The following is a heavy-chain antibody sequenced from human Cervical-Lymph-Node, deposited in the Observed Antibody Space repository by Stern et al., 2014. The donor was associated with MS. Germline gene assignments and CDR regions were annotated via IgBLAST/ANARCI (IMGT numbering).Heavy chain of an antibody. Sequence: VQLVESGGGVVQPGRSLRLSCAASGFTFSSSGMHWVRQAPGKGLEWLAIIYYDGSNSYYADSVKGRFTISRDNSKNTLYLQMNSLRAEDTAVYYCAREGGNTAEYFQHWGQGTLVTVSS. CDR2: IYYDGSNS. CDR1: GFTFSSSG. D-gene: IGHD4-23*01. V-gene: IGHV3-33*01. J-gene: IGHJ1*01. CDR3: AREGGNTAEYFQH.